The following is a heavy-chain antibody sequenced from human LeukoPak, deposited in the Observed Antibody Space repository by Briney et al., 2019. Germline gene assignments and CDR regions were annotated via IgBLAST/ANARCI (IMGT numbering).Heavy chain of an antibody. D-gene: IGHD3-10*01. Sequence: ASVKVSCKASGYTFTSYDINWVRQATGQGLEWMGWMNPNSGNTGYAQKFQGRVTITRNTSISTAYMELSSLRSEDTAVYYCARGSYYGSGSYYPQDFDYWGQGTLVTVSS. CDR3: ARGSYYGSGSYYPQDFDY. J-gene: IGHJ4*02. CDR1: GYTFTSYD. V-gene: IGHV1-8*03. CDR2: MNPNSGNT.